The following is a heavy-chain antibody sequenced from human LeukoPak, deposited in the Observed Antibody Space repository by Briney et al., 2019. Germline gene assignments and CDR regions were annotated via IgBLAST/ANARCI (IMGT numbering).Heavy chain of an antibody. Sequence: SVKVSCKASGGTFSSYAISWVRQAPGQGLEWMGGIIPIFGTANYAQKFQGRVTITADESTSTAYMELSSLRSEDTAVYYCALEGTYYEFWSGYYWPLLVYSFSWGQGTLVTVSS. CDR1: GGTFSSYA. J-gene: IGHJ5*02. CDR3: ALEGTYYEFWSGYYWPLLVYSFS. V-gene: IGHV1-69*13. D-gene: IGHD3-3*01. CDR2: IIPIFGTA.